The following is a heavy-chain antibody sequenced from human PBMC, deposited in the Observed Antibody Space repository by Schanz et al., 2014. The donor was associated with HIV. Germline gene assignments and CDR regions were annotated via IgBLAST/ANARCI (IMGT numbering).Heavy chain of an antibody. CDR1: GFTFSRYW. CDR3: ARENXXXXXYDSSGYYYPYYYYGMDV. V-gene: IGHV3-7*01. Sequence: EVQLVESGGGLVQPGGSLRLSCAASGFTFSRYWMSWVRQAPGKGLEWVANIKQDGSEKYYVDSVKGRFTISRDNAKNSLYLQMNSLXXXDTAVYYCARENXXXXXYDSSGYYYPYYYYGMDVWGQGTTVTVSS. J-gene: IGHJ6*02. CDR2: IKQDGSEK. D-gene: IGHD3-22*01.